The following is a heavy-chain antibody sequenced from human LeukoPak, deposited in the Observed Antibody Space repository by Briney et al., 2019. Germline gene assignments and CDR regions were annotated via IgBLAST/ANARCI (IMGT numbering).Heavy chain of an antibody. J-gene: IGHJ4*02. V-gene: IGHV4-61*02. CDR2: IYTSGST. CDR3: AIDYYDSSGHGDY. CDR1: GGSISSGSYY. Sequence: SETLSLTCTVSGGSISSGSYYWSWIRQPAGKGLEWIGRIYTSGSTNYNPSLKSRVTISVDTSKNQFSLKLSSVTAAGTAVYYCAIDYYDSSGHGDYWGQGTLVTVSS. D-gene: IGHD3-22*01.